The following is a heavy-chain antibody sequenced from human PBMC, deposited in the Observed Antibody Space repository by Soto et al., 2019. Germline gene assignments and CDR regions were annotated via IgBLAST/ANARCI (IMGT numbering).Heavy chain of an antibody. Sequence: SETMSLTCTVSGGSISSYYWSWIRKHPGKGLEWIGYIYYSGSTNYNPSLKSRVTISVDTSKNQFSLKLSSVTAADTAVYYCARDPGYYDFWSGLGRYYYYMDVWGKGTTVTVSS. CDR2: IYYSGST. J-gene: IGHJ6*03. D-gene: IGHD3-3*01. CDR1: GGSISSYY. V-gene: IGHV4-59*01. CDR3: ARDPGYYDFWSGLGRYYYYMDV.